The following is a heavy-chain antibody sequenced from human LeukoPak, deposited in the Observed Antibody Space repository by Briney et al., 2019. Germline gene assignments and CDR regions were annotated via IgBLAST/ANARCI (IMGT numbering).Heavy chain of an antibody. Sequence: SETLSLTCAVSGGSLKSYHWTWIRQPAGKGLEWIGRIYISGSTNYNPSPKSRVTMSVDTSKNQFSLKLSSVTAADTAVYYCARDRGTWNDDGFDYWGQGTLVTVSS. V-gene: IGHV4-4*07. D-gene: IGHD1-1*01. CDR2: IYISGST. CDR3: ARDRGTWNDDGFDY. J-gene: IGHJ4*02. CDR1: GGSLKSYH.